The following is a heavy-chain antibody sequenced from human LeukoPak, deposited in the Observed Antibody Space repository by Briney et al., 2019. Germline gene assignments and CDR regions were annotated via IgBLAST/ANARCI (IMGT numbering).Heavy chain of an antibody. V-gene: IGHV4-30-4*08. CDR1: GGSISSGDYY. CDR3: ARVRDAFDI. CDR2: IYYSGST. Sequence: SQTLSLTCTVSGGSISSGDYYWSSIRQPPGKGLEWIGYIYYSGSTYYNPSLKSRVTISVDTSKNQFSLQLSSVTAVDTAVYYCARVRDAFDIWGQGTMVTVFS. J-gene: IGHJ3*02.